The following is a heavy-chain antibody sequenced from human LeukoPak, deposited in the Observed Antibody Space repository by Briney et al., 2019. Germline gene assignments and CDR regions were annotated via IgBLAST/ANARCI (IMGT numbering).Heavy chain of an antibody. V-gene: IGHV1-8*01. CDR1: GYTFTSYD. CDR2: MNPNSGNT. CDR3: ARDQSGSYRFVP. D-gene: IGHD1-26*01. J-gene: IGHJ5*02. Sequence: ASVKVSCKASGYTFTSYDINWVRQATGQGLEWMGWMNPNSGNTGYAQKFQGRVTMTRNTSISTAYMELSSLRSEDTAVYYCARDQSGSYRFVPWGQGTLVTVSS.